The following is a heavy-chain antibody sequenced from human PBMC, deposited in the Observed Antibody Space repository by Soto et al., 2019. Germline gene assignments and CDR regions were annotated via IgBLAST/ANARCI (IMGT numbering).Heavy chain of an antibody. CDR2: IIPILGIA. Sequence: QVQLVQSGAEVKKPGSSVKVSCKASGGTFSSYTISWVRQAPGQGLEWMGRIIPILGIANYAQKFLGRVTITADKSSSTAYMELSSLRSEDTAVYYCARHPSILASVWFDPWGQGTLVIVSS. CDR1: GGTFSSYT. V-gene: IGHV1-69*02. D-gene: IGHD2-15*01. CDR3: ARHPSILASVWFDP. J-gene: IGHJ5*02.